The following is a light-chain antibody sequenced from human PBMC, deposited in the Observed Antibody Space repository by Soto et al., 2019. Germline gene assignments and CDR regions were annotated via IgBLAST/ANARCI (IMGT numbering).Light chain of an antibody. V-gene: IGLV2-11*01. CDR2: DVD. Sequence: QSALTQPRSVSGSPGQSVTISCTGISSDVGGYNYVSWYQQHPCKAPKLIIYDVDKWPSGVPDRFSGSNSGNPASLTTSGLQYEDEADYYCFSYTGAYVALGGGTKLTVL. CDR1: SSDVGGYNY. J-gene: IGLJ2*01. CDR3: FSYTGAYVA.